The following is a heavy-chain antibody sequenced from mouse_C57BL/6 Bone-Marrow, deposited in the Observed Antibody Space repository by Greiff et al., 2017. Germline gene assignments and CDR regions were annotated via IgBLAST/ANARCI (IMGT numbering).Heavy chain of an antibody. V-gene: IGHV2-6*01. Sequence: VQLVESGPGLVAPSQSLSITCTVSGFSLTSYGVDWVRQSPGKGLEWLGVIGGVGSTNYNSALKSRLIISKDNSKSQVFLKMNSLQTDDTAMYYCASLLPQGAYWGQGTLVTVSA. CDR1: GFSLTSYG. J-gene: IGHJ3*01. D-gene: IGHD2-1*01. CDR2: IGGVGST. CDR3: ASLLPQGAY.